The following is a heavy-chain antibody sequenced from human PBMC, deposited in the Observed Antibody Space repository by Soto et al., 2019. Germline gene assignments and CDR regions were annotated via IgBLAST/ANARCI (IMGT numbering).Heavy chain of an antibody. J-gene: IGHJ4*02. Sequence: CTVSGGSISSYYWSWIRQPPGQGLEWMGIINPSGGSTSYAQKFQGRVTMTRDTSTSTVYMELSSLRSEDTAVYYCARVSTYYYGSGSRYYFDYWGQGTLVIVSS. CDR2: INPSGGST. V-gene: IGHV1-46*03. CDR3: ARVSTYYYGSGSRYYFDY. CDR1: GGSISSYY. D-gene: IGHD3-10*01.